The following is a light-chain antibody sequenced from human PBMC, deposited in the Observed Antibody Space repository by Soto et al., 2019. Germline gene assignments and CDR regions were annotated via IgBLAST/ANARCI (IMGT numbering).Light chain of an antibody. CDR3: QQSYSTTWT. Sequence: DIQMPQSPSSLSASVGDRVTITCRASQGISTYLNWYQQKPGKAPKLLIYAASSLQSGVPSRFSGSGSETDFTLTISSLQPEDFATYSCQQSYSTTWTFGQGTKVDIK. CDR2: AAS. CDR1: QGISTY. V-gene: IGKV1-39*01. J-gene: IGKJ1*01.